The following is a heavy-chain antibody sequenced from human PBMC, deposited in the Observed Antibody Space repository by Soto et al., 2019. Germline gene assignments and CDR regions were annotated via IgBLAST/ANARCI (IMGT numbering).Heavy chain of an antibody. J-gene: IGHJ4*01. D-gene: IGHD3-3*01. CDR1: GASFSGSY. V-gene: IGHV4-59*13. Sequence: SETLSLTCAVSGASFSGSYWSWIRQPPGKGLEWIGYAYYSGTTVYNPSLKSRVSISVDTSKNHVSLRLKSVTAADTAVYYCAVWSALSQYYFVSWGPGKLVTVSS. CDR2: AYYSGTT. CDR3: AVWSALSQYYFVS.